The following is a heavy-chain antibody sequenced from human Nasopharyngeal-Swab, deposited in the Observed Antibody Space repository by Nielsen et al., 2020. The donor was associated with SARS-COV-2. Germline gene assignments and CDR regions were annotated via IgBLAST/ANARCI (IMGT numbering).Heavy chain of an antibody. V-gene: IGHV3-23*01. J-gene: IGHJ4*02. D-gene: IGHD2-15*01. CDR2: ISGSGGST. Sequence: ETLSLTCAASGFTFSSYAMSWVRQAPGQGLEWVSAISGSGGSTYYADSVKGRFTISRDNSKNTLYLQMNSLRAEDTAVYYCAKDRYCSGGACYFSGFDYWGLGTLVTVSS. CDR1: GFTFSSYA. CDR3: AKDRYCSGGACYFSGFDY.